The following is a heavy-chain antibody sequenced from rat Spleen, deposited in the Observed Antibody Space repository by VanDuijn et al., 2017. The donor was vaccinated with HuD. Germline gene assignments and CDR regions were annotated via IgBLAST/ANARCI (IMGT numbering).Heavy chain of an antibody. J-gene: IGHJ2*01. CDR3: ARRHYGYTDYFDS. CDR2: ISYDDSGT. CDR1: GFTFSNYY. V-gene: IGHV5-7*01. Sequence: EVQLVESGGGLVQPGRSMKLSCAASGFTFSNYYMAWVRQAPTKGLEWVATISYDDSGTYYRDSVKGRFVISKDNAKNTGYLQMDSLRSEDTATYYCARRHYGYTDYFDSWGQGVMVTVSS. D-gene: IGHD1-11*01.